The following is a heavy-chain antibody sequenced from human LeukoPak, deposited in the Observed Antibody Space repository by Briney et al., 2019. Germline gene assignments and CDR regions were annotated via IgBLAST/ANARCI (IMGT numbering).Heavy chain of an antibody. CDR1: GYTFTGYY. D-gene: IGHD3-10*01. J-gene: IGHJ4*02. V-gene: IGHV1-8*02. CDR2: INPNSGNT. Sequence: GASVKVSCKASGYTFTGYYMHWVRQAPGQGLEWMGWINPNSGNTGYAQKFQGRVTMTRNTSISTAYMELSSLRSEDTAVYYCARGRSVVVRGVTPPHYWGQGTLVTVSS. CDR3: ARGRSVVVRGVTPPHY.